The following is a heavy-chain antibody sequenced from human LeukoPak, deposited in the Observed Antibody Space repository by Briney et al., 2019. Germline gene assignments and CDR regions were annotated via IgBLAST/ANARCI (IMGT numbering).Heavy chain of an antibody. J-gene: IGHJ6*03. D-gene: IGHD2/OR15-2a*01. Sequence: GGSLRLSCAASGFTFSSYWMHWVRQAPGEGLVWVSRINSDGSSPTYADFVKGRFTISRDNAKNTLYLQMNSLRAEDTAVYYCARDGHVIAYDYYMDVWGKGTTVTVSS. V-gene: IGHV3-74*01. CDR2: INSDGSSP. CDR3: ARDGHVIAYDYYMDV. CDR1: GFTFSSYW.